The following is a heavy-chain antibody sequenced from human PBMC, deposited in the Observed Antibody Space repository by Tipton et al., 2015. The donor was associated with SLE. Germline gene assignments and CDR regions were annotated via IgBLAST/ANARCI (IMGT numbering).Heavy chain of an antibody. V-gene: IGHV4-59*08. D-gene: IGHD1-20*01. J-gene: IGHJ4*02. CDR2: IYYSGSI. Sequence: TLSLTCTVSGGSISSHYWSWIRQPPGKGLEWIGNIYYSGSISYTPSLKSRVTISVDTSKNQFSLKLSSVTAADTAVYYCARQQRFNWYFDYWGQGALVTVSS. CDR1: GGSISSHY. CDR3: ARQQRFNWYFDY.